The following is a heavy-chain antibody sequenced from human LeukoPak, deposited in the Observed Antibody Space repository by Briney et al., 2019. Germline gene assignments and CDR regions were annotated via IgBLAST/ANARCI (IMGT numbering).Heavy chain of an antibody. Sequence: GGSLRLSCAASGFTVSSNYMSWVRQAPGKGLEWVSVIYSGGSTYYADSVKGRFTISRDNSKNTLYLQMNSLRAEDTAVYYCASSKTDGSGSGAFDIWGQGTMVTVSS. D-gene: IGHD3-10*01. CDR1: GFTVSSNY. CDR2: IYSGGST. J-gene: IGHJ3*02. CDR3: ASSKTDGSGSGAFDI. V-gene: IGHV3-66*01.